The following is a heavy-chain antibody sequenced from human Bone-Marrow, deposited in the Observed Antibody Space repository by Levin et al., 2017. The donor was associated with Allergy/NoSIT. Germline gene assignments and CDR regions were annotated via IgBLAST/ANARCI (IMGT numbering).Heavy chain of an antibody. V-gene: IGHV3-33*01. Sequence: QSGGSLRLSCAASGFTFSRSGMHWVRQAPGKGLEWVAIIWFDGSNEYYADSVKGRFTISRDNSKNTLSLQMNSLRVDDTAVYYCARDKNTGYIDYWGQGTLVTVSS. CDR2: IWFDGSNE. J-gene: IGHJ4*02. CDR3: ARDKNTGYIDY. D-gene: IGHD5-12*01. CDR1: GFTFSRSG.